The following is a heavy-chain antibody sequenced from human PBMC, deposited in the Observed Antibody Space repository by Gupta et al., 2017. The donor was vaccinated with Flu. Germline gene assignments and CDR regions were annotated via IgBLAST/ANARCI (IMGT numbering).Heavy chain of an antibody. CDR2: INPNSGDT. CDR3: ARPGGDLWGVYYYYGMEV. J-gene: IGHJ6*02. Sequence: QVQLVQSGAEVKKPGAPVKVSCKASGYTFTGYYMPWVRQAPGQGLEWMGWINPNSGDTNYAQKFQGRVTMTRDTSISTAYMELSRLRSDDTAVYYCARPGGDLWGVYYYYGMEVWGQGTTVTVSS. V-gene: IGHV1-2*02. CDR1: GYTFTGYY. D-gene: IGHD3-3*01.